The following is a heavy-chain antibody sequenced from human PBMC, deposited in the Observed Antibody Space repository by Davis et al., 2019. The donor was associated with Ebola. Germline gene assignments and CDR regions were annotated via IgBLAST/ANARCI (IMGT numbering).Heavy chain of an antibody. CDR2: ISGYNGNT. Sequence: ASVQVSCKTSGYSFTSYGISWVRQAPGKGYEWMGWISGYNGNTRYSHKFQDRFTMTTDTSTTTAYMELRSLRSDDTAVYYCARPAGFQAFEYWGQGTLVTVSS. V-gene: IGHV1-18*01. CDR1: GYSFTSYG. D-gene: IGHD6-19*01. J-gene: IGHJ4*02. CDR3: ARPAGFQAFEY.